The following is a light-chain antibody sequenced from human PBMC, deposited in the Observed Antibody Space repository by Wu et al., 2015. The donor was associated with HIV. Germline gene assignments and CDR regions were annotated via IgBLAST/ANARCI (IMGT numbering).Light chain of an antibody. CDR3: QQYGTSPLT. Sequence: EIVLTQSPGTLSLSPGERVTLSCRASQPVYSNYLAWYQHRPGQAPILLIYGASNRATGIPDRFSGSGSGTDFSLTISRLEPEDFAVYYCQQYGTSPLTFGGGIKVQIK. CDR2: GAS. J-gene: IGKJ4*01. CDR1: QPVYSNY. V-gene: IGKV3-20*01.